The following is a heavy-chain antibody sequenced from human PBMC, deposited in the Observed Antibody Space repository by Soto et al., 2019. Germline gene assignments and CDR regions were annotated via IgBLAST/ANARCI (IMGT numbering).Heavy chain of an antibody. V-gene: IGHV1-69*01. J-gene: IGHJ6*02. CDR2: IIPISGTA. CDR3: ARSQGTSTSLELVYYYYYGMDA. CDR1: GGTFSSYA. Sequence: QVQLVQSGAEVKKPGSSVKVSCKASGGTFSSYAISWVRQAPGQGLEWMGGIIPISGTANYAQKFQGRVTITADESTSTAYMELSSLRSEDTALYYCARSQGTSTSLELVYYYYYGMDAWGQGTTVTVTS. D-gene: IGHD2-2*01.